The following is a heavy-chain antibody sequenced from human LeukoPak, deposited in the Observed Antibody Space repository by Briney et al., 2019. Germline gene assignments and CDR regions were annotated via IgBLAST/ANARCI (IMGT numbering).Heavy chain of an antibody. D-gene: IGHD1-26*01. CDR1: GFTFSRYY. J-gene: IGHJ2*01. CDR3: VRWIASGSGIYWYFDV. Sequence: GGSLRPSCAASGFTFSRYYMTWVRQAPGKGLEWVANIKQDGSEKFYVDSVTGRFTISRDNAKNSLFLQMNSLRAEDTAVYYCVRWIASGSGIYWYFDVWGRGTLVTVSS. CDR2: IKQDGSEK. V-gene: IGHV3-7*01.